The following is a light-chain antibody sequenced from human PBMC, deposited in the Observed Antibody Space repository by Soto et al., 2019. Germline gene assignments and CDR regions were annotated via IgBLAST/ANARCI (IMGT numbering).Light chain of an antibody. J-gene: IGKJ1*01. V-gene: IGKV3-20*01. CDR3: QQYAGSPST. CDR1: QTVTSNY. Sequence: EIVLTQSPGTLSLSPGERATLSCRASQTVTSNYLAWYQRKPGQAPRLLIYGSSSRATDIPDRLSGSGSGTDFTLTITRLEPEDFAVYFCQQYAGSPSTFGQGTKVEI. CDR2: GSS.